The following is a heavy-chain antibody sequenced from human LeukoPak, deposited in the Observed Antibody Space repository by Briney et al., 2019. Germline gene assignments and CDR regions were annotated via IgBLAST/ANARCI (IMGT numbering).Heavy chain of an antibody. CDR1: GFTFSSYS. CDR2: ISSSSSYI. CDR3: ASAFDFWSGYYSLDY. V-gene: IGHV3-21*01. J-gene: IGHJ4*02. D-gene: IGHD3-3*01. Sequence: GGSLRLSCAVSGFTFSSYSMNWVRQAPGKGLEWVSSISSSSSYIYYADSVKGRFTISRDNARNSLYLQMNSLRAEDTAVYYCASAFDFWSGYYSLDYWGQGTLVTVSS.